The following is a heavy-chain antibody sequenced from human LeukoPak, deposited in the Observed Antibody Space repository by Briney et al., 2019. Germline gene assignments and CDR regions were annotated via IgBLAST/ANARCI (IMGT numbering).Heavy chain of an antibody. CDR3: ARRHRPVFGHLDYYGSGSLAFDI. V-gene: IGHV4-39*07. D-gene: IGHD3-10*01. CDR1: GGSISSSSYY. Sequence: SETLSLTCTVSGGSISSSSYYWGWIRQPPGKGLEWIGEINHSGSTNYNPSLKSRVTISVDTSKNQFSLKLSSVTAADTAVYYCARRHRPVFGHLDYYGSGSLAFDIWGQGTMVTVSS. J-gene: IGHJ3*02. CDR2: INHSGST.